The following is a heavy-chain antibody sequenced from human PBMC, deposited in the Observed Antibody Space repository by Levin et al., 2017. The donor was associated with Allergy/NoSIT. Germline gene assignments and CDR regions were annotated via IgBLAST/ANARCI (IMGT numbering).Heavy chain of an antibody. CDR2: MNPNSGNT. CDR1: GYTFTSYD. J-gene: IGHJ6*02. Sequence: ASVKVSCKASGYTFTSYDINWVRQATGQGLEWMGWMNPNSGNTGYAQKFQGRVTMTRNTSISTAYMELSSLRSEDTAVYYCARGSANDVDTAIAFRYYYYGMDVWGQGTTVTVSS. V-gene: IGHV1-8*01. D-gene: IGHD5-18*01. CDR3: ARGSANDVDTAIAFRYYYYGMDV.